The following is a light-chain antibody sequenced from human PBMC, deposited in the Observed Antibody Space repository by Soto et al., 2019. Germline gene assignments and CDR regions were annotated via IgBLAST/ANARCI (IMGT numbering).Light chain of an antibody. J-gene: IGKJ1*01. Sequence: DIQMTQSPSSLSASVGDRITITCRASQSINSYLNWYQHKPGKAPKFLIYAASSLQSGVPSRFSGSGSGTDFTLTISSLQSEDCATYYCQQSYSSPWTFGQGTKVEI. CDR3: QQSYSSPWT. V-gene: IGKV1-39*01. CDR1: QSINSY. CDR2: AAS.